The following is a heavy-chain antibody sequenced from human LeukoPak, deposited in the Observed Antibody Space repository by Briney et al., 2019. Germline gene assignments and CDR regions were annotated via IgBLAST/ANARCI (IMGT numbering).Heavy chain of an antibody. CDR2: ISGSGGST. CDR3: AADYGSGSYYRGFYY. D-gene: IGHD3-10*01. CDR1: GFTFSSYA. V-gene: IGHV3-23*01. J-gene: IGHJ4*02. Sequence: GGSLRLSCAASGFTFSSYAMSWVRQAPGKGLEWVSAISGSGGSTYYADSVKGRFTISRDNSKSTLYLQMNSLRAEDTAVYYCAADYGSGSYYRGFYYWGQGTLVTVSS.